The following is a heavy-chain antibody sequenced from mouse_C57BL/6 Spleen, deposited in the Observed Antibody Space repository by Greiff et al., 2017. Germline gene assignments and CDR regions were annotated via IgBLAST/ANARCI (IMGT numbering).Heavy chain of an antibody. CDR1: GYSFTGYY. Sequence: EVQLQQSGPELVKPGASVKISCKASGYSFTGYYMNWVKQSPEKSLEWIGEITPSTGGTTYNQKFKAKATLTVDKSSSTAYMQLKSLTSEDSAVYYCARRTVVATGFDYWGQGTTLTVSS. CDR2: ITPSTGGT. V-gene: IGHV1-42*01. D-gene: IGHD1-1*01. J-gene: IGHJ2*01. CDR3: ARRTVVATGFDY.